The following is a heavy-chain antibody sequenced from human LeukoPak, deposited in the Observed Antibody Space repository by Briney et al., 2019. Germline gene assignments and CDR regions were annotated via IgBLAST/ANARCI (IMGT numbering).Heavy chain of an antibody. D-gene: IGHD6-13*01. CDR3: ARDHPAEYTNTWYGAFDI. J-gene: IGHJ3*02. V-gene: IGHV3-11*01. CDR1: GFTFSDYY. CDR2: ISSNGSSP. Sequence: GGSLRLSCAAPGFTFSDYYMSWFRQAPGKGLEWISKISSNGSSPDYADSVKGRFSISRDNANNSLYLQLHSPRAEDTAVYYCARDHPAEYTNTWYGAFDIWGQGTMVAVSS.